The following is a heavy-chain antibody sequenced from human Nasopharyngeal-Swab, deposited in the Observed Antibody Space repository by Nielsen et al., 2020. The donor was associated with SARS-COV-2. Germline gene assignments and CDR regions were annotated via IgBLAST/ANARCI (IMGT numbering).Heavy chain of an antibody. Sequence: GGSLRLSCAASGFTFSNAWMSWVRQPPGKGLEWVGRIKSKTDGGTTDYAAPVKGRFTISRDDSKNTLYLQMNSLKTEDTAVYYCTTRGVVYCGGDCYSPGAVDIWGQGTMVTVSS. J-gene: IGHJ3*02. D-gene: IGHD2-21*02. CDR1: GFTFSNAW. CDR3: TTRGVVYCGGDCYSPGAVDI. V-gene: IGHV3-15*01. CDR2: IKSKTDGGTT.